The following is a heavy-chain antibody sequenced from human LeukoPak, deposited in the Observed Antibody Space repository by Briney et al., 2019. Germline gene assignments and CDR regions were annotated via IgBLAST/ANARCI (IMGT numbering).Heavy chain of an antibody. CDR2: IYTSGST. D-gene: IGHD6-13*01. J-gene: IGHJ3*01. V-gene: IGHV4-61*02. Sequence: SETLSLTCTVSGGSISSGGYYWSWIRQPAGKGLEWIGRIYTSGSTNYNPSLKSRVTISVDTSKNQFSLKLSSVTAADTAVYYCARDGVVPAASKGHDAFDDWGQGTMVTVPS. CDR1: GGSISSGGYY. CDR3: ARDGVVPAASKGHDAFDD.